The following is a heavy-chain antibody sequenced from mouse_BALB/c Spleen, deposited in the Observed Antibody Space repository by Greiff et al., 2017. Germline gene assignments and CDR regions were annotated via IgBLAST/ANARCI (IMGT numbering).Heavy chain of an antibody. CDR2: ISSGGST. V-gene: IGHV5-6-5*01. Sequence: EVMLVESGGGLVKPGGSLKLSCAASGFTFSSYAMSWVRQTPEKRLEWVASISSGGSTYYPDSVKGRFTISRDNARNILYLQMSSLRSEDTAMYYCAREGDYDVGAMDYWGQGTSVTVSS. CDR3: AREGDYDVGAMDY. CDR1: GFTFSSYA. D-gene: IGHD2-4*01. J-gene: IGHJ4*01.